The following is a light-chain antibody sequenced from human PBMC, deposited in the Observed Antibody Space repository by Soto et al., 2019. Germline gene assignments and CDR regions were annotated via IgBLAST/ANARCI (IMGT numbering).Light chain of an antibody. V-gene: IGKV3-20*01. CDR1: QSVSSSY. CDR3: QQYGSSPPYT. CDR2: GAS. Sequence: EIVLTQSPGTLSLSPGERATISCRASQSVSSSYLGWYQQKPAPATSLLIYGASSRATGIPDTFSGSGSGTAFTLTISRLQPEDFAVSYCQQYGSSPPYTFGQGTKLEIK. J-gene: IGKJ2*01.